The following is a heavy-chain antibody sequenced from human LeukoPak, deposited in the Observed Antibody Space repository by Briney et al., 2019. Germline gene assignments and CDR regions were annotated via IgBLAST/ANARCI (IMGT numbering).Heavy chain of an antibody. CDR1: GFTFSSYA. CDR2: ISGSGDST. CDR3: AKHRARIIVAPFDY. V-gene: IGHV3-23*01. D-gene: IGHD2-2*01. Sequence: GGSLRPSCTASGFTFSSYAMSWVRQAPGKGLEWVSDISGSGDSTYYADSVKGRFTISRDNSKNTLYLQMNSLRAEDTAVYYCAKHRARIIVAPFDYWGQGTLVTVSS. J-gene: IGHJ4*02.